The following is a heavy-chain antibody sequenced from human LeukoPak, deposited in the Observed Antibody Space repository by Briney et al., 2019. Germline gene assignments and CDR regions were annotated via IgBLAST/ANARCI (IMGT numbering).Heavy chain of an antibody. V-gene: IGHV3-49*04. Sequence: GRSLTLSCTTSGFTFGDHAMSWVRQAAGKGLAGVGFIRSKNYGGTTEYAASVEGRFTISRVDSISIAYLQMNSLKTEDTAVYYCARGPIHLWIHNAMDVWGPGTTVTVSS. CDR1: GFTFGDHA. D-gene: IGHD5-18*01. J-gene: IGHJ6*02. CDR2: IRSKNYGGTT. CDR3: ARGPIHLWIHNAMDV.